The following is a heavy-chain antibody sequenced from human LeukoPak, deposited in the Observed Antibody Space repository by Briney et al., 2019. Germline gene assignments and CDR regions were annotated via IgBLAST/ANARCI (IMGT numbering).Heavy chain of an antibody. J-gene: IGHJ4*02. V-gene: IGHV3-21*01. D-gene: IGHD6-13*01. CDR3: ARDKSSSSYFDY. Sequence: GGSLRLSCAASGFTFSSYSMNWVRQAPGKGLEWVSSISSSSGYIYYADSVKGRFTISRDNAKNSLYLQMNSLRAEDTAVYYCARDKSSSSYFDYWGQGTLVTVSS. CDR2: ISSSSGYI. CDR1: GFTFSSYS.